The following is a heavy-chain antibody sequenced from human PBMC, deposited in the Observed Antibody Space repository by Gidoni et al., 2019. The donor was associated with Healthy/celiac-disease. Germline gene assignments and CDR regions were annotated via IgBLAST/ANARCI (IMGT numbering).Heavy chain of an antibody. D-gene: IGHD3-10*01. J-gene: IGHJ4*02. Sequence: TPSETLSLTCAVSGYSISSGYYWGWIRQPPGKGLEWIGSIYHSGSTYYNPSLKSRVTISVDTSKNQFSLKLSSVTAADTAVYYCARDRATMVQGAIDYWGQGTLVTVSS. CDR2: IYHSGST. V-gene: IGHV4-38-2*02. CDR1: GYSISSGYY. CDR3: ARDRATMVQGAIDY.